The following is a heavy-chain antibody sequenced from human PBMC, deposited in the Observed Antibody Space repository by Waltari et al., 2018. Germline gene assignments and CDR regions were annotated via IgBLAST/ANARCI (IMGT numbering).Heavy chain of an antibody. CDR3: ARLSISSSY. CDR1: GFTFSSYW. J-gene: IGHJ4*02. V-gene: IGHV3-7*01. CDR2: PNHNGSEK. Sequence: EVQLVESGGGLVQPGGSLRLSCAASGFTFSSYWMNWVRQPPGKGLEWVANPNHNGSEKNYVDSVKGRFTISRDNAKNSLYLQMNSLRAEDTAVYYCARLSISSSYWGQGTLVTVSS. D-gene: IGHD6-6*01.